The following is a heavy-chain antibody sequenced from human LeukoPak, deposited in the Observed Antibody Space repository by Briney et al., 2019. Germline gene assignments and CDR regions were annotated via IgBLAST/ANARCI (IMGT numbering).Heavy chain of an antibody. J-gene: IGHJ4*02. Sequence: SETLSLTCTVSGGSISSYYWSWIRQPPGKGLEWIGYIYYSGSTNYNPSLKSRVTISLDTSKNQFSLKLTSVTAADTAVYYCASQKLLWFGELSYFDYWGQGTLVTVSS. CDR1: GGSISSYY. V-gene: IGHV4-59*01. CDR3: ASQKLLWFGELSYFDY. D-gene: IGHD3-10*01. CDR2: IYYSGST.